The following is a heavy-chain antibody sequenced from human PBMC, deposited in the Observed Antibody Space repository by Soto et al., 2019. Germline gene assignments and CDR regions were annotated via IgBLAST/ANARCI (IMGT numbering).Heavy chain of an antibody. CDR2: IYISGTT. V-gene: IGHV4-30-4*01. CDR3: ARVPPPYSFSYDD. Sequence: QVQLQESGPGLVKPSQTLSLTCNVSGVSIGSGDYYWSWIRQPPGKGLEWIGYIYISGTTYYNPSLKSRLTISLDTSRNVFSLKLRSATAADTAVYYCARVPPPYSFSYDDWGQGTLVTVSS. D-gene: IGHD5-12*01. CDR1: GVSIGSGDYY. J-gene: IGHJ4*02.